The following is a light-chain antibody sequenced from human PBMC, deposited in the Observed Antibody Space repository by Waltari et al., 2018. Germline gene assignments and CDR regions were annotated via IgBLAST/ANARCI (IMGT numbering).Light chain of an antibody. V-gene: IGKV3-20*01. CDR2: AAS. Sequence: EIVLTQSPGTLSLSPGARATLSCRASPSIGKYLVWYQQKPGQAPRLLMYAASTRATGIPDRFSGSGSGTDFSLTISRLEPEDFAVYYCQKYDRLPATFGQGTKVEIK. CDR3: QKYDRLPAT. CDR1: PSIGKY. J-gene: IGKJ1*01.